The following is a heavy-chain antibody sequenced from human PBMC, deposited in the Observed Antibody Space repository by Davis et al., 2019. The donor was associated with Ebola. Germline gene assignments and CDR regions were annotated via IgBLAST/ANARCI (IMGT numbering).Heavy chain of an antibody. CDR3: GETTGYYYYMDV. J-gene: IGHJ6*03. CDR2: INHSGST. D-gene: IGHD1-14*01. V-gene: IGHV4-34*01. CDR1: GGSFSGYY. Sequence: PSETLSLTCAVYGGSFSGYYWSWIRQPPGKGLEWIGEINHSGSTNYNPSLKSRVTISVDTSKNQFSLKLSSVTAADTAVYYCGETTGYYYYMDVWVKGTTVTVS.